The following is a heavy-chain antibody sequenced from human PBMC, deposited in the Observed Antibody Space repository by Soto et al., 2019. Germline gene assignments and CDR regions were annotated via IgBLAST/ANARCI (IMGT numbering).Heavy chain of an antibody. V-gene: IGHV4-39*01. J-gene: IGHJ5*02. CDR1: GASISSVTFY. CDR2: IYYDGST. Sequence: SETLSLTCTVSGASISSVTFYWGWIRQPPGKGLESIANIYYDGSTYYNPSLKSRVTISLDTSKNQFSLKLSSVTAADTAVYYCATSNWFDPWGQGTLVTVSS. CDR3: ATSNWFDP.